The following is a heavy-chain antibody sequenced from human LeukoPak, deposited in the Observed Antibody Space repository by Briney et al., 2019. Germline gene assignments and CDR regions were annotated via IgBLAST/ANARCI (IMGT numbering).Heavy chain of an antibody. CDR2: IIPILGIA. J-gene: IGHJ4*02. Sequence: ASVKVSCKASGGTFSSYAISWVRQAPGQGLEWMGRIIPILGIANYAQKFQGRVTITADKSTSTAYMELGSLRSEDTAVYYCARGLTTVADYWGQGTLVTVSS. CDR1: GGTFSSYA. D-gene: IGHD4-23*01. V-gene: IGHV1-69*04. CDR3: ARGLTTVADY.